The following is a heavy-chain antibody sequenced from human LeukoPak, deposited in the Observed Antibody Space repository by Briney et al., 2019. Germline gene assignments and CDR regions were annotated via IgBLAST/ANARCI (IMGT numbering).Heavy chain of an antibody. CDR3: ARVAAAGPCFDY. CDR1: GGSFSGYY. D-gene: IGHD6-13*01. CDR2: INHSGST. J-gene: IGHJ4*02. V-gene: IGHV4-34*01. Sequence: SETLSLTCAVYGGSFSGYYWSWIRQPPGKGLEWIGEINHSGSTNYNPSLKSRVTISVDMSKNQFSLKLSSVTAADTAVYYCARVAAAGPCFDYWGQGTLVTVSS.